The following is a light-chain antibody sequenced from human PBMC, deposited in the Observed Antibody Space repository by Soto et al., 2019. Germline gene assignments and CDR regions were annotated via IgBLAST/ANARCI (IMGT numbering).Light chain of an antibody. CDR3: QQYGSSPKT. CDR1: QSVSSSY. CDR2: GAS. V-gene: IGKV3-20*01. J-gene: IGKJ4*01. Sequence: EIVLTQSPGTLSLSPGERATLSCRASQSVSSSYLAWYQQRPGQAPRLLIYGASSRATGIPDRFSGSGSGTDFTLTISRLEPEDFAVYSCQQYGSSPKTFGGGTKVDIK.